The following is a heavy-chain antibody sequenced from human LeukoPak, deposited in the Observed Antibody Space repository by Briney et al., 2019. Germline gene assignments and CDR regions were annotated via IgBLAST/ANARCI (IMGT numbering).Heavy chain of an antibody. CDR3: ARDLSELGIAVAAWFDP. CDR1: GYTFTGYY. V-gene: IGHV1-2*02. Sequence: GASVKVSCKASGYTFTGYYMHWVRQAPGQGLEWMGWINPNSGGTNYAQKFQGRVTMTRDTSISTAYMELSRLRSDDTAVYYCARDLSELGIAVAAWFDPWGQGTLVTVSS. D-gene: IGHD6-19*01. J-gene: IGHJ5*02. CDR2: INPNSGGT.